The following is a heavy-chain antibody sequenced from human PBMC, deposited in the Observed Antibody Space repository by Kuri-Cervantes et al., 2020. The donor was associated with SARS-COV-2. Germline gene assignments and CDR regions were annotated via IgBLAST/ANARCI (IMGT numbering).Heavy chain of an antibody. J-gene: IGHJ4*02. V-gene: IGHV3-53*01. CDR1: GFTVSDYY. CDR2: IYVHRT. D-gene: IGHD6-13*01. Sequence: GESLEISWAASGFTVSDYYMTWVRQAPGKGLEWVSVIYVHRTEYADSVKGRFTISRDNSNNTVYLQMNSLRAEDAAVYYCARGRYTNSWYYFDYWGQGTLVTVSS. CDR3: ARGRYTNSWYYFDY.